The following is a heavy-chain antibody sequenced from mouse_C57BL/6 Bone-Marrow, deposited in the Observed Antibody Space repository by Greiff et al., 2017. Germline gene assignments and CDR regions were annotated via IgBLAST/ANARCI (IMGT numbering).Heavy chain of an antibody. CDR3: ARGSYPYYYAMDY. J-gene: IGHJ4*01. V-gene: IGHV5-17*01. Sequence: EVKLMESGGGLVKPGGSLKLSCAASGFTFSDYGMHWVRQAPEKGLEWVAYISSGSSTIYSADTVKGRFTISRDNAKNTLFLQMTSLRSEDTAMYYCARGSYPYYYAMDYWGQGTSVTVSS. D-gene: IGHD1-1*02. CDR1: GFTFSDYG. CDR2: ISSGSSTI.